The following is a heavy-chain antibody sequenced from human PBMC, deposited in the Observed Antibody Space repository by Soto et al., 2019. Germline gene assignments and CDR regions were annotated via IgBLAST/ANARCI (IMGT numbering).Heavy chain of an antibody. V-gene: IGHV1-69*01. CDR3: ARQFTDGDYQY. D-gene: IGHD4-17*01. CDR2: IIPMFGTT. CDR1: GGTFTTYP. J-gene: IGHJ4*02. Sequence: QVQLVQSGAEVKKPGSSVKVSCKASGGTFTTYPINWVRQAPGQGLEWMGGIIPMFGTTNYAQKFQGRVTTTADDSTSTAYMELSSLRSEDTAMYYCARQFTDGDYQYWGQGTLVTVSS.